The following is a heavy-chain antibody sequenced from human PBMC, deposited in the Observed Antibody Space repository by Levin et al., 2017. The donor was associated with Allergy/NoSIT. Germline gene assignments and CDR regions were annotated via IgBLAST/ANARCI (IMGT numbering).Heavy chain of an antibody. CDR3: ARQPTWPTHYFDY. J-gene: IGHJ4*02. D-gene: IGHD3-16*01. CDR1: GGSFTSSSYY. CDR2: INYIGST. V-gene: IGHV4-39*01. Sequence: PGGSLRLSCNVSGGSFTSSSYYWAWIRQPPGKGLECIGGINYIGSTYYNPSLKSRVTISVDTSRNQFSLKLSSVTAADTAVYYCARQPTWPTHYFDYWGQGTLVTVSS.